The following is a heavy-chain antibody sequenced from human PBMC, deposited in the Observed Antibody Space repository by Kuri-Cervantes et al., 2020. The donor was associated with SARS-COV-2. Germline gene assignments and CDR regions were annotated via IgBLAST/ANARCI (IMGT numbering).Heavy chain of an antibody. J-gene: IGHJ4*02. Sequence: SETLSLTCAVYGESFIGYYWSWVRQPPGKGLEWIGDINHSGSTNYNPSLKSRVTISVDTSKNQFSLKLSSVTAADTAVYYCARVKDWFGEPKFDYWGQGTLVTVSS. CDR2: INHSGST. V-gene: IGHV4-34*01. D-gene: IGHD3-10*01. CDR1: GESFIGYY. CDR3: ARVKDWFGEPKFDY.